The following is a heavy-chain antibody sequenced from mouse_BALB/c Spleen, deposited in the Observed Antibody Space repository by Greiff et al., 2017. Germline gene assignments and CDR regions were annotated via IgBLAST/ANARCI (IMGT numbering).Heavy chain of an antibody. CDR1: GYSITSDYA. CDR2: ISYSGST. J-gene: IGHJ4*01. Sequence: EVQLVESGPGLVKPSQSLSLTCTVTGYSITSDYAWNWIRQFPGDKLEWMGYISYSGSTSYNPSLKSRISITRDTSKNQFFLQLNSVTTEDTATYYCARSGDYDYDDLYYYAMDYWGQGTSVTVSS. V-gene: IGHV3-2*02. CDR3: ARSGDYDYDDLYYYAMDY. D-gene: IGHD2-4*01.